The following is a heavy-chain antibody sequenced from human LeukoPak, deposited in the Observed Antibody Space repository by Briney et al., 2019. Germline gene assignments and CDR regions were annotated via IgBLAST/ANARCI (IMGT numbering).Heavy chain of an antibody. V-gene: IGHV3-74*01. CDR3: ARGSWGGVTTYYNDY. CDR2: INSDGSTT. D-gene: IGHD3-16*01. J-gene: IGHJ4*02. Sequence: PGGSLRLSCAASGFIFSSYWMHWVRQAPGKGLVWVSRINSDGSTTSYADSVKGRFTISRDNARNTLYLQMNSLRAEDTAVYYCARGSWGGVTTYYNDYWGQGSLVTVSS. CDR1: GFIFSSYW.